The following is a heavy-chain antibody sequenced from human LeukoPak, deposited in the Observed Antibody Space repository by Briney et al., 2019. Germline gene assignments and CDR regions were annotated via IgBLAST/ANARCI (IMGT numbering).Heavy chain of an antibody. J-gene: IGHJ5*02. D-gene: IGHD3-9*01. Sequence: SETLSLTCAVYGGSFSGYYWSWIRQPPGKGLEWIGEINHSGSTNYNPSLKSRVTISVDTSKNQFSLKLSSVTAADTAVYYCARKGVGYFVRMRDWFDPWGQGTLVTVSS. CDR2: INHSGST. V-gene: IGHV4-34*01. CDR3: ARKGVGYFVRMRDWFDP. CDR1: GGSFSGYY.